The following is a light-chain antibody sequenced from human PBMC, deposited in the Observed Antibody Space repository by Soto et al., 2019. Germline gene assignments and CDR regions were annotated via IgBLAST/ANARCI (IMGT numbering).Light chain of an antibody. J-gene: IGLJ1*01. CDR1: SSDVGGYNY. CDR2: DVG. V-gene: IGLV2-11*01. CDR3: CSYAGSYTRV. Sequence: QPFLTQPRSVSLSPGQSVTISCSGTSSDVGGYNYVSWYQQHPGKAPKLMIYDVGKRPSGVPDRFSGSKSDNTASLTISGLQAEDEADYYCCSYAGSYTRVFGTGAKVTVL.